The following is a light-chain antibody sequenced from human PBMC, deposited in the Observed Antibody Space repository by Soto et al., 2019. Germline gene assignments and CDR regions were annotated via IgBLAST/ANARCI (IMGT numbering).Light chain of an antibody. V-gene: IGKV3-15*01. CDR2: GAS. Sequence: EIVFAQSPSALSLSPGERATLSCRGSQSVSSYLAWYQQKPGQAPRLLIYGASTRATGIPARFSGSGSGTEFTLTISSLQSEDFAVYYCQQYNNWPPWTFGQGTKVDIK. CDR1: QSVSSY. CDR3: QQYNNWPPWT. J-gene: IGKJ1*01.